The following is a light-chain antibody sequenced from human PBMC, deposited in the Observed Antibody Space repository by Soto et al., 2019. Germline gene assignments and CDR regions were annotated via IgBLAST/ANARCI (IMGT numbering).Light chain of an antibody. CDR2: KAS. Sequence: DVVMTQSPLSLPVTLGQPASISCRSSQSLVYSDGIAYLNWFQQRPGQSPRRLIYKASNRDSGVPDRFSRSGSGTDFTLQINRVEAEDVGVYYCMQGPHWPPTFGRGTRVEIK. CDR3: MQGPHWPPT. CDR1: QSLVYSDGIAY. J-gene: IGKJ1*01. V-gene: IGKV2-30*01.